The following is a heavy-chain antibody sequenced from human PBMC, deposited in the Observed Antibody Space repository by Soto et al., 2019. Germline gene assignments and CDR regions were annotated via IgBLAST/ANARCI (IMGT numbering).Heavy chain of an antibody. CDR3: ARGGPYYDFWSGFDY. CDR1: GYTFTSYG. D-gene: IGHD3-3*01. Sequence: ASVKVSCKASGYTFTSYGISWVRQAPGQGLEWMGWISAYNGNTNYAQKLQGRVTMTTDTSTSTAYMELRSLRSDDTAVYYCARGGPYYDFWSGFDYWGQGTLVTVSS. CDR2: ISAYNGNT. J-gene: IGHJ4*02. V-gene: IGHV1-18*01.